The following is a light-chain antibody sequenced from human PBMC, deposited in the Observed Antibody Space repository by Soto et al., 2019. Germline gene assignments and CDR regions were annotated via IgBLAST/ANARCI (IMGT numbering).Light chain of an antibody. V-gene: IGLV2-14*03. CDR1: SSDIGGLYNY. CDR3: SAYSSGATPAV. J-gene: IGLJ2*01. CDR2: DVN. Sequence: QSALTQPASVSGSPGQSITISCTGTSSDIGGLYNYVSWYQQQPGKAPKLLIYDVNDRPSGVSDRFSGSKSGNTASLTISGLQAEDEADYFCSAYSSGATPAVFGGGTKLTVL.